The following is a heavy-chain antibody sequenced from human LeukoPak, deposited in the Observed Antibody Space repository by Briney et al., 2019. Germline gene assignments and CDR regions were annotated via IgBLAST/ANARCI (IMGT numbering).Heavy chain of an antibody. D-gene: IGHD2-15*01. J-gene: IGHJ4*02. CDR1: GFTFSGYW. V-gene: IGHV3-74*01. CDR3: ARDGGGLSY. Sequence: GESLRLSCGASGFTFSGYWMHWIRQAPGKGLVWVARISNDGSSTSYADSVKGRFTISRDNAKNTLYLQMNSLRAEDTAVYYCARDGGGLSYWGQGTPVTVSS. CDR2: ISNDGSST.